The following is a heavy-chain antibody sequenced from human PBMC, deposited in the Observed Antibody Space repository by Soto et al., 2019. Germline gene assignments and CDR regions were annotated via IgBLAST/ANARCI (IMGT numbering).Heavy chain of an antibody. J-gene: IGHJ4*02. CDR1: GDSISSVAHY. CDR3: ARHNYGSGSTYFDY. D-gene: IGHD3-10*01. Sequence: SETLSLTCRVSGDSISSVAHYWAWIRQPPGKGLEWIGYIYYSGSTNYNPSLKSRVTISVDTSKNQFSLKLNSMTAADTAVYYCARHNYGSGSTYFDYWGQGTLVTVSS. V-gene: IGHV4-61*05. CDR2: IYYSGST.